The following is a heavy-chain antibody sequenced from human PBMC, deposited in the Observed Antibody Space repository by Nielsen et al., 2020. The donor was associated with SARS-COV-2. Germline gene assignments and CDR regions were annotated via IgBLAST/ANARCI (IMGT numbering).Heavy chain of an antibody. V-gene: IGHV4-34*01. Sequence: SETLSLTCAVYGGSFSGYYWSWIRQPPGKGLEWIGEINHSGSTNYNPSLKSRVTISVDTSKNQFSLKLSSVTAADTAVYYCARGRGSSGWRYFDYWGQGTLVTVSS. J-gene: IGHJ4*02. CDR3: ARGRGSSGWRYFDY. D-gene: IGHD6-19*01. CDR1: GGSFSGYY. CDR2: INHSGST.